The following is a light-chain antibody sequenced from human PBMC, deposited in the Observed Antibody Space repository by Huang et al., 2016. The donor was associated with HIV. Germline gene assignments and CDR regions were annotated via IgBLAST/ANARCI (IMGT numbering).Light chain of an antibody. Sequence: DIQMTQSPSSLSASVGDRVTVTCRASQSIGNYLNWYQQKPGKAPKLLIYGESSLQSGVPSRVSVSGSGTVFILSITSLQPEDFATYYCQQSYNSWTFGQGTKVDIK. V-gene: IGKV1-39*01. CDR1: QSIGNY. CDR2: GES. CDR3: QQSYNSWT. J-gene: IGKJ1*01.